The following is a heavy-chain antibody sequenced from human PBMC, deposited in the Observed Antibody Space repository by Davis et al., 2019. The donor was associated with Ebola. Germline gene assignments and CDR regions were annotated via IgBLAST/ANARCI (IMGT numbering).Heavy chain of an antibody. D-gene: IGHD6-6*01. CDR1: GYSFTSYW. CDR3: ARHGGIGYRSSSVNYYYGMDV. V-gene: IGHV5-51*01. Sequence: KVSCKGSGYSFTSYWIGWVCQMPGKGLEWMGIIYPGDSDTRYSPSFQGKVTISADKSISTAYLQWSSLKASDTTMYYCARHGGIGYRSSSVNYYYGMDVWGQGTTVTVSS. J-gene: IGHJ6*02. CDR2: IYPGDSDT.